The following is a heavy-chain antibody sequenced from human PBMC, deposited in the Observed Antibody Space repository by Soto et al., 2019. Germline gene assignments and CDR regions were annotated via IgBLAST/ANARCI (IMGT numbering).Heavy chain of an antibody. J-gene: IGHJ4*02. Sequence: GGSLRLSCAASGFTFSSYGMHWVRQAPGKGLEWVAVISYDGSNKYYADSVKGRFTISRDNSKNTLYLQMNSLRAEDTAVYYCAKDRERYSSGWYYFDYWGQGTLVTVSS. CDR3: AKDRERYSSGWYYFDY. V-gene: IGHV3-30*18. D-gene: IGHD6-19*01. CDR1: GFTFSSYG. CDR2: ISYDGSNK.